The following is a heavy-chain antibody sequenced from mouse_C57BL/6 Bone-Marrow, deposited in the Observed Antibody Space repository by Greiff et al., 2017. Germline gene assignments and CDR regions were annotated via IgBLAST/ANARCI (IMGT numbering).Heavy chain of an antibody. J-gene: IGHJ3*01. V-gene: IGHV2-9-1*01. Sequence: QVQLKESGPGLVAPSQSLSITCTVSGFSLTSYAISWVRQPPGKGLEWLGEIWTGGGTNYNPALKSRLSISKDNSKSQVFLKMNSLQTDDTDRYYCATRDWFAYWGRGNLITVSA. CDR3: ATRDWFAY. CDR2: IWTGGGT. CDR1: GFSLTSYA.